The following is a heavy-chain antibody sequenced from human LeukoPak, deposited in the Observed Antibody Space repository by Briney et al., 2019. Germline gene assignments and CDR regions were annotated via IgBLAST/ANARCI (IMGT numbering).Heavy chain of an antibody. Sequence: SVKVSCKASGGTFSSYTISWVRQAPGQGLEWMGRIIPILGIANYAQKFQGRVTITADKSTSTAYMELSSLRSEDTAVYYCARDTLRSGYDYWGQGTLVTVSS. CDR1: GGTFSSYT. J-gene: IGHJ4*02. D-gene: IGHD5-18*01. CDR2: IIPILGIA. V-gene: IGHV1-69*04. CDR3: ARDTLRSGYDY.